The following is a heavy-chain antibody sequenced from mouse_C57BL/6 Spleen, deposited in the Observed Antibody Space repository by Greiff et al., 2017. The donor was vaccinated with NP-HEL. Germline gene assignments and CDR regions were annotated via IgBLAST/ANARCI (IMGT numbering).Heavy chain of an antibody. CDR2: IDPETGGT. D-gene: IGHD3-1*01. Sequence: VQLQQSGAELVRPGASVTLSCKASGYTFTDYEMHWVKQTPVHGLEWIGAIDPETGGTAYNQKFKGKAILTADKSSSTAYMELRSLTSEDSAVYYCTRTRTDDWYFDVWGTGTTVTVSS. J-gene: IGHJ1*03. CDR3: TRTRTDDWYFDV. CDR1: GYTFTDYE. V-gene: IGHV1-15*01.